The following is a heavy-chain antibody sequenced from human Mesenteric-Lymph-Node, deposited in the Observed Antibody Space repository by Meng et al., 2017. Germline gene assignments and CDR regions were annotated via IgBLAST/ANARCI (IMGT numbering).Heavy chain of an antibody. Sequence: SETLSLTCSVSGGSISNYYWSWIRQTPGKGLECLGYIHYSGSTSYNPSLKSRVTISVDTSKNQFSLKLSSVTAADTAVYYCARDRNTMVRGVGFYYYGMDVWGQGTTVTVSS. V-gene: IGHV4-59*12. D-gene: IGHD3-10*01. J-gene: IGHJ6*02. CDR3: ARDRNTMVRGVGFYYYGMDV. CDR2: IHYSGST. CDR1: GGSISNYY.